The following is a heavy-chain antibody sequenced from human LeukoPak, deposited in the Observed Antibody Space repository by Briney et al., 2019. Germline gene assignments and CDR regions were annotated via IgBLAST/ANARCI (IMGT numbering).Heavy chain of an antibody. CDR1: GYTFSSHG. CDR3: ARLWGSVSGYFDY. J-gene: IGHJ4*02. D-gene: IGHD2-21*01. Sequence: PGRSLRLSCAVSGYTFSSHGMHWVRQAPGKGLEWVAAIWYDGSDKYYADSVKGRFTISRDNPKNMLYLQMDSLRAEDTALYYCARLWGSVSGYFDYWGQGTLVTVSS. CDR2: IWYDGSDK. V-gene: IGHV3-33*01.